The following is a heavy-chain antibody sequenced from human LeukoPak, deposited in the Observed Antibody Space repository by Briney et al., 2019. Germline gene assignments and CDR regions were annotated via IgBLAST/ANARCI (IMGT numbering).Heavy chain of an antibody. Sequence: GGSLRLSCAASGFNFSSYVMSWVRQAPGKGLECVSAISGSGASAYYADSVKGRFIISRDNSKNTLYLQMNSLRAEDTAVYYCASSVTSTGGWGQGTLVTVSS. J-gene: IGHJ4*02. D-gene: IGHD5/OR15-5a*01. CDR2: ISGSGASA. CDR3: ASSVTSTGG. V-gene: IGHV3-23*01. CDR1: GFNFSSYV.